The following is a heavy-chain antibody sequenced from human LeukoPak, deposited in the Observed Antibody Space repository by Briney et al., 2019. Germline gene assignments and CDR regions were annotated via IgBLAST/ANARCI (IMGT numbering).Heavy chain of an antibody. D-gene: IGHD2-2*01. CDR1: GYTFTGYY. CDR3: ARGIVVVPGAFDI. Sequence: ASVKVSCKASGYTFTGYYMHWVRQAPGQGLEWMGWINPNSGGTNYAQKFQGRVTMTRDTSISTAYMELSRLRSDDTAVYYCARGIVVVPGAFDIWGQGTMVTVSS. CDR2: INPNSGGT. J-gene: IGHJ3*02. V-gene: IGHV1-2*02.